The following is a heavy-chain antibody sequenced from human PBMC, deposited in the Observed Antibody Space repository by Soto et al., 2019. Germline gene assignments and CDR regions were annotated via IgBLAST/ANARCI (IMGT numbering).Heavy chain of an antibody. D-gene: IGHD2-2*01. CDR3: AREVVVPTAGVALDI. J-gene: IGHJ3*02. CDR1: GFTFSSYI. CDR2: ISSSSTYI. Sequence: PGGSLRLSCAASGFTFSSYIMNWVRQAPGKGLEWVSAISSSSTYIYYADSVKGRFTISRDNAKNSLYLQMNSLRAEDTAVYYCAREVVVPTAGVALDIWGPGTRVTVSS. V-gene: IGHV3-21*01.